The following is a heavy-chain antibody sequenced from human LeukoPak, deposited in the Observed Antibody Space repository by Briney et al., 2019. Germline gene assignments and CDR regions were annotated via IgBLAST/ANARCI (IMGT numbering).Heavy chain of an antibody. J-gene: IGHJ6*03. D-gene: IGHD2-15*01. Sequence: PGGSLRLSCAASGFTFSSYWMHWVRQAPGKGLVWVSRINSDGSSTSYADSVKGRFTISRDNAKNTLYLQMNSLRAEDTAVYYCTTVTGYCSGGSCYSFYYYYYYMDVWGKGTTVTISS. CDR1: GFTFSSYW. V-gene: IGHV3-74*01. CDR3: TTVTGYCSGGSCYSFYYYYYYMDV. CDR2: INSDGSST.